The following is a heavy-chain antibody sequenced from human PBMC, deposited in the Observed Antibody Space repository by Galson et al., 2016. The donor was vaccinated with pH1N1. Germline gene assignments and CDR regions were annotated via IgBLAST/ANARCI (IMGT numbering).Heavy chain of an antibody. Sequence: QSGAEVKKPGKSLKISCKGSGYSFTNYWIGWVRQMPGKGLEWMGIIYPSDSDTRYSPSFQGQDTISADKSISTAYLQWSSLKASDTAIYYCARGSGSPDSYYYDGMDVWGQGTTVTVSS. J-gene: IGHJ6*02. CDR3: ARGSGSPDSYYYDGMDV. V-gene: IGHV5-51*01. CDR2: IYPSDSDT. CDR1: GYSFTNYW. D-gene: IGHD3-10*01.